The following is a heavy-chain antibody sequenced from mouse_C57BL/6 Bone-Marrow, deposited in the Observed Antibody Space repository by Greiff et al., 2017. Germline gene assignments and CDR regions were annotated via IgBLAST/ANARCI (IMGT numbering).Heavy chain of an antibody. CDR2: IRSKSNNYAT. V-gene: IGHV10-1*01. J-gene: IGHJ1*03. CDR3: VRRAASGTRDWYFDV. CDR1: GFSFNTYA. Sequence: EVMLVESGGGLVQPKGSLKLSCAASGFSFNTYAMNWVRQAPGKGLEWVARIRSKSNNYATYYADSVKDRFTISRDDSESMLYLQMNNLKTEDTAMYYCVRRAASGTRDWYFDVWGTGTTVTVSS. D-gene: IGHD4-1*01.